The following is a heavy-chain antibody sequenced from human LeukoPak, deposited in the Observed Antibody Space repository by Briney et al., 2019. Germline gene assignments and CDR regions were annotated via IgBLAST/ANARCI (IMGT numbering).Heavy chain of an antibody. CDR2: ISSSSSYI. V-gene: IGHV3-21*01. CDR1: GFTFSSYS. Sequence: PGGSLRLSCAASGFTFSSYSMNWVRQAPGKGLEWVSSISSSSSYIYYADSVKGRITISRDNAKNSLYLQMNSLRAEDTAVYYCARGITAAVTGGFDYWGQGTLVTVSS. D-gene: IGHD6-13*01. CDR3: ARGITAAVTGGFDY. J-gene: IGHJ4*02.